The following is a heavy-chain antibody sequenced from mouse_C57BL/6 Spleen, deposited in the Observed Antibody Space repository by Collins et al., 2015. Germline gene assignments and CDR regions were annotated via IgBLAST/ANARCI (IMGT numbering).Heavy chain of an antibody. Sequence: DVQLQESGPGLVKPSQSLSLTCSVTGYSITSGYYWNWIRQFPGNKLEWMGYISYDGSNNYNPSLKNRISITRDTSKNQFFLKLNSVTTEDTATYYCASRPPYYGSPDWYFDVWGTGTTVTVSS. CDR3: ASRPPYYGSPDWYFDV. V-gene: IGHV3-6*01. D-gene: IGHD1-1*01. J-gene: IGHJ1*03. CDR1: GYSITSGYY. CDR2: ISYDGSN.